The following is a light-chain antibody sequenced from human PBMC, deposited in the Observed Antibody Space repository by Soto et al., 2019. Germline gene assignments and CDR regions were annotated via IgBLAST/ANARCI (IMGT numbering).Light chain of an antibody. Sequence: EIHMTQSPSSLSASVGDRVTIACRASQRVDNFINWYQKKPGKAPVLLIYAASNLQGGVPSRLSGSGSATDFTLTISSQQPEDFATYYCQQTYSTLFTFGQGTRL. CDR3: QQTYSTLFT. V-gene: IGKV1-39*01. J-gene: IGKJ5*01. CDR2: AAS. CDR1: QRVDNF.